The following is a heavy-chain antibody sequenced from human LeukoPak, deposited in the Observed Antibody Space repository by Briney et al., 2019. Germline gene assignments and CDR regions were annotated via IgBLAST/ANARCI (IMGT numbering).Heavy chain of an antibody. V-gene: IGHV4-34*01. CDR1: GGSFSGYY. D-gene: IGHD3-22*01. CDR3: ARMITLNYFDSTGPLDY. J-gene: IGHJ4*02. Sequence: SETLSLTCAVYGGSFSGYYWSWIRQPPGKGLEWIGEINHSGSTNYNASLKRRVTISVDTSKNQFSLNLSSVTAADTAVYYCARMITLNYFDSTGPLDYWGQGTLVTVSS. CDR2: INHSGST.